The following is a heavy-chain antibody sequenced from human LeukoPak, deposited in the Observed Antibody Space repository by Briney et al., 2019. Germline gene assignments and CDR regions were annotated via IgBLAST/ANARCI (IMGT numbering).Heavy chain of an antibody. Sequence: PGGSLRLSCAASGFTFSSYSMNWVRQAPGKGLEWVSSISSSSSYIYHADSVKGRFTISRDNAKNSLYLQMNRLRPEDTAVYYCARDLDNGEYTYGCHDAWGQGTLVTVSS. V-gene: IGHV3-21*01. CDR3: ARDLDNGEYTYGCHDA. CDR1: GFTFSSYS. CDR2: ISSSSSYI. J-gene: IGHJ4*02. D-gene: IGHD5-18*01.